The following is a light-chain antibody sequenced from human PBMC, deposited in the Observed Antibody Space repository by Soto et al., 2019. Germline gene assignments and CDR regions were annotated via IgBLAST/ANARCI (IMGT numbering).Light chain of an antibody. V-gene: IGKV3-20*01. CDR1: QSVSSSF. CDR3: QQYGSSPLT. CDR2: GTF. Sequence: EIVLTQSPGTLSLSPGERATLSCRASQSVSSSFLAWYQQKPGQAPRLLIYGTFSRATVMPDRFSGSGSGTVFTLTISRLEPEDFAVYYCQQYGSSPLTFGGGTKVEIK. J-gene: IGKJ4*01.